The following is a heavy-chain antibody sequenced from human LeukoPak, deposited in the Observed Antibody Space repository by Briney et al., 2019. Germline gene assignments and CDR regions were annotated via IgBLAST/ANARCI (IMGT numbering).Heavy chain of an antibody. Sequence: PSETLSLTCTVSGGSISSGGYYWSWIRQHPGKGLEWIGYIYYSGSTYYNPSLKSRVTISVDTSKNQFSLKLSSVTAADTAVYYCARDDPSMGTVTTPRADAFDIWGQGTMVTVSS. V-gene: IGHV4-31*03. J-gene: IGHJ3*02. CDR3: ARDDPSMGTVTTPRADAFDI. D-gene: IGHD4-17*01. CDR1: GGSISSGGYY. CDR2: IYYSGST.